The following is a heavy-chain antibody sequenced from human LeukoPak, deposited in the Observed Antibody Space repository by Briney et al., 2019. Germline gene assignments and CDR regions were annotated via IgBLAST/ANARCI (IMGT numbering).Heavy chain of an antibody. D-gene: IGHD6-6*01. CDR2: INTDGGRT. V-gene: IGHV3-74*01. Sequence: GGSLRLSCAASGFTFSYYWMDWVRQAPGKGLVWVSRINTDGGRTSYADSVKGRFTISRDNAKNTLYLQMNSLRAEDTAVYFCARATGATSSSGSYRFWGQGTLVTVSS. J-gene: IGHJ4*02. CDR3: ARATGATSSSGSYRF. CDR1: GFTFSYYW.